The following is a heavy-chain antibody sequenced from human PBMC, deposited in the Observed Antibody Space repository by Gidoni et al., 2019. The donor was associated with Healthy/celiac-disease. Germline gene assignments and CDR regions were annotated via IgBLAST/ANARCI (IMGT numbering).Heavy chain of an antibody. Sequence: QVQLVESGGGVVQPGRSLRLPFAASGFTFSSSGMHWVRQAPGKGLEWVAVIWYDGSNKYYEDSVKGRFTISRDNSKNTLYLQMNSLRAEDTAVYYCARDGPYGYKWYFDLWGRGTLVTVSS. J-gene: IGHJ2*01. D-gene: IGHD5-18*01. CDR2: IWYDGSNK. CDR3: ARDGPYGYKWYFDL. CDR1: GFTFSSSG. V-gene: IGHV3-33*08.